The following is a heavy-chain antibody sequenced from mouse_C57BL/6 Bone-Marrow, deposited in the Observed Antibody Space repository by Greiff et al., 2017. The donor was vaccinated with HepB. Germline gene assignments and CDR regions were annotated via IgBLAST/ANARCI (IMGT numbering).Heavy chain of an antibody. CDR3: ARKRYYFDY. CDR2: INPGSGGT. J-gene: IGHJ2*01. D-gene: IGHD1-1*01. CDR1: GYAFTNYL. V-gene: IGHV1-54*01. Sequence: QVQLKQSGAELVRPGTSVKVSCKASGYAFTNYLIEWVKQRPGQGLEWIGVINPGSGGTNYNEKFKGKATLTADKSSSTAYMQLSSLTSEDSAVYFCARKRYYFDYWGKGTTLTVSS.